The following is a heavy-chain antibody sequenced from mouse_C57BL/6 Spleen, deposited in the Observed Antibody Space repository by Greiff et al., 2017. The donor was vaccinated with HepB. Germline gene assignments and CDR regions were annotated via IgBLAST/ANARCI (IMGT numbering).Heavy chain of an antibody. V-gene: IGHV3-1*01. CDR2: ISYSGST. Sequence: EVQLVESGPGMVKPSQSLSLTCTVTGYSITSGYDWHWIRHFPGNKLEWMGYISYSGSTNYNPSLKSRISITHDTSKNHFFLKLNSVTTEDTATYYCARDRGPNYYGSRGYFDVWGTGTTVTVSS. D-gene: IGHD1-1*01. CDR3: ARDRGPNYYGSRGYFDV. CDR1: GYSITSGYD. J-gene: IGHJ1*03.